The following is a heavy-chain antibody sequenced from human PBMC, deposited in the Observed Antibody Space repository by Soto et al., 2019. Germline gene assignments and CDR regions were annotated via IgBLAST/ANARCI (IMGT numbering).Heavy chain of an antibody. V-gene: IGHV4-39*01. J-gene: IGHJ4*02. CDR2: VFYTGFT. D-gene: IGHD1-20*01. CDR1: GASISGSYYY. CDR3: DNYKNGSNWNYFDN. Sequence: SETLSLTCAVSGASISGSYYYWAWLRQSPGKGPEWIGSVFYTGFTSYNPSLESRVSVSVDTSKSQFSLKLSAVTAADTAVYYRDNYKNGSNWNYFDNWGQGALVTVSS.